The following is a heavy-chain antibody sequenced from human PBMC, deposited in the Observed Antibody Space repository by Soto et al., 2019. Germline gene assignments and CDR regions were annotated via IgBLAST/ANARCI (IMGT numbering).Heavy chain of an antibody. Sequence: GGSLRLSCAASGFTFNSYSMNWVRQAPGKGLEWVSSISSSSSYIYYADSVKGRFTISRDNAKNSLYLQMNSLRAEDTAVYYCARWYYYGSGSSTDFDYWGQGTLVTVSS. J-gene: IGHJ4*02. D-gene: IGHD3-10*01. CDR3: ARWYYYGSGSSTDFDY. CDR2: ISSSSSYI. V-gene: IGHV3-21*01. CDR1: GFTFNSYS.